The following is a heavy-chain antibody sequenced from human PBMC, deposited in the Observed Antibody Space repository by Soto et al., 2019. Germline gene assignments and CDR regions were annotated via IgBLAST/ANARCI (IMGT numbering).Heavy chain of an antibody. D-gene: IGHD3-10*01. V-gene: IGHV4-38-2*01. CDR2: VDHSGRT. CDR1: GYSINSDYY. J-gene: IGHJ4*02. Sequence: TSETLSLTCAVSGYSINSDYYWGWIRQPPGKGLEWIGSVDHSGRTYYNPSLRSRLTIFIDTSKNQFSLRLTSVTAADTAMYFCAKKGYYPSGKINLFDSWGPGTLVTVSS. CDR3: AKKGYYPSGKINLFDS.